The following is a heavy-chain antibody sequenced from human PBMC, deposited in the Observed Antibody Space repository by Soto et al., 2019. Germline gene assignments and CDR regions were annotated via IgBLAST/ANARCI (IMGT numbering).Heavy chain of an antibody. CDR3: ARKYSVRGVYYYYGMDV. J-gene: IGHJ6*02. V-gene: IGHV3-48*01. Sequence: GGSLRLSCAASGFTFSSYSMNWVRQAPGKGLEWVSYISSSSSTIYYADSVKGRFTISRDNAKNSLYLQMNSLRAEDTAVYYCARKYSVRGVYYYYGMDVWGQGTTVTVSS. D-gene: IGHD3-10*01. CDR1: GFTFSSYS. CDR2: ISSSSSTI.